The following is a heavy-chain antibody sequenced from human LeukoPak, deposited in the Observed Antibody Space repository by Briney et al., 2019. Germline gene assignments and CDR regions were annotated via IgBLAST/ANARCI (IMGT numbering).Heavy chain of an antibody. CDR2: ISSNGGST. Sequence: PGGSLRLSCSASGFTFSNYAMHWVRQAPGKGLEYASAISSNGGSTYYADSVKGRFTISRDNSKNTLYLQMSSLRAEDTAVYYCVKDGRLTWNTFDYWGQGTLVTVSS. J-gene: IGHJ4*02. V-gene: IGHV3-64D*06. D-gene: IGHD1/OR15-1a*01. CDR1: GFTFSNYA. CDR3: VKDGRLTWNTFDY.